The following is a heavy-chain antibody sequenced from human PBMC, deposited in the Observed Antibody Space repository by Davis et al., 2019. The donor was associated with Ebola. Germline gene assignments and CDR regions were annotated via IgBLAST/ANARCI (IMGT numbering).Heavy chain of an antibody. CDR1: GGSISSSSYY. D-gene: IGHD4-23*01. CDR2: IYYSGST. Sequence: PGGSLRLSCTVSGGSISSSSYYWGWIRQPPGKGLEWIGSIYYSGSTYYNPSLKSRVTISVDTSKNQFSLKLSSVTAADTAVYYCARLRGNPIDYWGQGTLVTVSS. J-gene: IGHJ4*02. CDR3: ARLRGNPIDY. V-gene: IGHV4-39*01.